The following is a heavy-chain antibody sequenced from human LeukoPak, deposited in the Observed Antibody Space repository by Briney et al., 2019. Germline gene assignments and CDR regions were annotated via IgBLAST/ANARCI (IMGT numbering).Heavy chain of an antibody. V-gene: IGHV5-51*01. J-gene: IGHJ5*02. Sequence: GASLKISCKGSGSSFTSYWIGWVRQMPGKGLEWMGIIYPGDSDTTYSPSFQGQVTISADTSISTAYLQWSSLKASDTAMYYCARLSITGTTGWFDPWGQGTLVTVSS. CDR1: GSSFTSYW. D-gene: IGHD1-7*01. CDR2: IYPGDSDT. CDR3: ARLSITGTTGWFDP.